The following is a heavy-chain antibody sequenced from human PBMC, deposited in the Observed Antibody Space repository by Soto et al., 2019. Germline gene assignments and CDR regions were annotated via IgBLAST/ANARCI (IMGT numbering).Heavy chain of an antibody. CDR3: ARDRATMLRGVIPRRFAP. D-gene: IGHD3-10*01. J-gene: IGHJ5*02. CDR2: INHSGST. Sequence: SDTLSLTSAVYGGSFRGYYCRWIRQPPGKGLEWIGEINHSGSTNYNPSLKSRVTISVDTSKNQFSLKLSSVTAADTAVYYCARDRATMLRGVIPRRFAPLVQATLVT. CDR1: GGSFRGYY. V-gene: IGHV4-34*01.